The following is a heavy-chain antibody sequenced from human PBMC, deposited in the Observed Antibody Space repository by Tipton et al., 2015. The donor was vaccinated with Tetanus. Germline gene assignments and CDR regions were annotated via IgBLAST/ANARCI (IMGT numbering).Heavy chain of an antibody. D-gene: IGHD7-27*01. CDR3: ARGRGLGTPQYYFDD. Sequence: SLRLSCAASGFTFSGYWMSWVRQAPGKGLQWVANIKGDGSEKKYADSVKGRFTVSRDNARNSLYLQMNSLRAEDTAVYYCARGRGLGTPQYYFDDWGQGTLVPVSS. J-gene: IGHJ4*02. CDR2: IKGDGSEK. V-gene: IGHV3-7*01. CDR1: GFTFSGYW.